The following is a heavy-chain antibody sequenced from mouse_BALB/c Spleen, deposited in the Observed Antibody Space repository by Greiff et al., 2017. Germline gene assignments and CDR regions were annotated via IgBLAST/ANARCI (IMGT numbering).Heavy chain of an antibody. D-gene: IGHD2-4*01. CDR3: ARGVIYYDFAMDY. Sequence: EVMLVESGGGLVKPGGSLKLSCAASGFTFSSYAISWVRQTPEKRLEWVASISSGGSTYYPDSVKGRFTISRDNARNILYLQMSSLRSEDTAMYYCARGVIYYDFAMDYWGQGTSVTVSS. J-gene: IGHJ4*01. CDR1: GFTFSSYA. CDR2: ISSGGST. V-gene: IGHV5-6-5*01.